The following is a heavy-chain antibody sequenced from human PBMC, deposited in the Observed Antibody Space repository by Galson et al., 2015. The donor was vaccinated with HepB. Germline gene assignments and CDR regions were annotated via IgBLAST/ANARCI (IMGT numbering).Heavy chain of an antibody. CDR2: ISYDGSNK. V-gene: IGHV3-30-3*01. Sequence: SLRLSCAASGFTFSSYAMHWVRQAPGKGLEWVAVISYDGSNKYYADSVKGRFTISRDNSKNTLYLQMNSLRAEDTAVYYCARVTTVTTFDYWGQGTLVTVSS. D-gene: IGHD4-17*01. CDR3: ARVTTVTTFDY. CDR1: GFTFSSYA. J-gene: IGHJ4*02.